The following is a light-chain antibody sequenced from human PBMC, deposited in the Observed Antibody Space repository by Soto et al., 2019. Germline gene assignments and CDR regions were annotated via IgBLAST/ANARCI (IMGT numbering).Light chain of an antibody. Sequence: DIVMTQSPDSLAVSLGERATINCKSSQSVLYIPNNKNYLAWYQQKPRQPPKLLLYWASTRESGVPDGFSGRGSGTDFTLTISSLLAEDVAVYYCHQYYSTPPAFGQGTKVEIK. CDR2: WAS. CDR1: QSVLYIPNNKNY. CDR3: HQYYSTPPA. V-gene: IGKV4-1*01. J-gene: IGKJ1*01.